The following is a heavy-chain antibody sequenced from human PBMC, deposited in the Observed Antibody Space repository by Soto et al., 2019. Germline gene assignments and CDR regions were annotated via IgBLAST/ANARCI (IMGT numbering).Heavy chain of an antibody. CDR3: ARDLLDSDYVGYELDY. CDR1: GYTFTSYA. V-gene: IGHV1-3*01. D-gene: IGHD4-4*01. CDR2: INAGNGNT. Sequence: ASVKVSCKASGYTFTSYAMHWVRQAPGQRLEWMGWINAGNGNTKYSQKFQGRVTITRDTSASTAYMELSSLRSEDTAVYYCARDLLDSDYVGYELDYWGQGTLVTVSS. J-gene: IGHJ4*02.